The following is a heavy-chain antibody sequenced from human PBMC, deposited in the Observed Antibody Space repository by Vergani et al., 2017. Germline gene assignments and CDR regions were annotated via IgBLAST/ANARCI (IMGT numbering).Heavy chain of an antibody. D-gene: IGHD2-8*02. J-gene: IGHJ3*02. V-gene: IGHV3-21*01. CDR3: ARXFFPGLGVPDAFDI. CDR1: GFTFSSYS. Sequence: EVQLVESGGGLVKPGGSLRLSCAASGFTFSSYSMNWVRQAPGKGLEWVSSISSSSSYIYYADSVKGRFTISRDNAKNSLYLQMNSLRAEDTAVYYCARXFFPGLGVPDAFDIWGQGTMVTVSS. CDR2: ISSSSSYI.